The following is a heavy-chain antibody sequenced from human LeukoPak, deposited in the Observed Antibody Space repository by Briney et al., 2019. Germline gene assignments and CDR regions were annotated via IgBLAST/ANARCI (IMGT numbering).Heavy chain of an antibody. J-gene: IGHJ4*02. CDR1: GFMFCGSA. Sequence: PGGSLRLSCATSGFMFCGSAMHWVRQASGKGLEWIGRIRTRKNNYATAYGASVTGRFIISRDDSKKTTDLQMNSLKTEDTAVYYCTTYYYDGSGTVFINYWGQGTLVTVTS. CDR3: TTYYYDGSGTVFINY. V-gene: IGHV3-73*01. CDR2: IRTRKNNYAT. D-gene: IGHD3-22*01.